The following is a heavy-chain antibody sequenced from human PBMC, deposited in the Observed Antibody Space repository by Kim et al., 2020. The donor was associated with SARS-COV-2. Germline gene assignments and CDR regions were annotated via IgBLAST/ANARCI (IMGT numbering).Heavy chain of an antibody. J-gene: IGHJ3*02. Sequence: GGSLRLSCTASGFTFGDYAMSWFRQAPGKGLEWVGFIRSKANGGNTEYAASVKGRFTITRDNSKIIAYLQMNSLKTEDTAVYYCTRASDYDSSPKVAFDIWGQGTMVTVSS. CDR3: TRASDYDSSPKVAFDI. V-gene: IGHV3-49*03. D-gene: IGHD3-22*01. CDR1: GFTFGDYA. CDR2: IRSKANGGNT.